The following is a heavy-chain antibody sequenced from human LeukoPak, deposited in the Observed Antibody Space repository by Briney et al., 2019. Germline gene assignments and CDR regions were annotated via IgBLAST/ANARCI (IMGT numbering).Heavy chain of an antibody. J-gene: IGHJ4*02. Sequence: PGRSLRLSCAASGFTSSSYAMHWVRQAPGKGLEWVAVISYDGSNKYYADSVKGRFTISRDNSKNTLYLQMNSLRAEDTAVYYCARVSWFGENSIDYWGQGTLVTVSS. V-gene: IGHV3-30-3*01. CDR1: GFTSSSYA. D-gene: IGHD3-10*01. CDR3: ARVSWFGENSIDY. CDR2: ISYDGSNK.